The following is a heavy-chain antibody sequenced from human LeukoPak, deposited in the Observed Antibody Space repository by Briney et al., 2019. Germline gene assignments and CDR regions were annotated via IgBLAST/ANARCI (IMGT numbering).Heavy chain of an antibody. V-gene: IGHV1-18*01. CDR3: ARGQSMYY. CDR2: ISPHTYTT. CDR1: GYTFNNFV. Sequence: GASVKVSCKASGYTFNNFVISWVRQAPGQGLEWVGWISPHTYTTKHAQKVQGRLTMTTDASTTTVYMELRSLRFDDTAVYFCARGQSMYYWGQGTPVTVSS. J-gene: IGHJ4*02. D-gene: IGHD3-16*01.